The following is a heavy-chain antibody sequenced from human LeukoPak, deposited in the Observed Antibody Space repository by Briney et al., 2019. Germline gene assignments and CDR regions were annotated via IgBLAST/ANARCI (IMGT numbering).Heavy chain of an antibody. V-gene: IGHV3-33*01. CDR1: GFTFTSYG. J-gene: IGHJ4*02. Sequence: GGSLRLSCAASGFTFTSYGIDWVRQAPGKGLEWVAVIWYDGSEKYYADSVKGRFTISRDQSKNTAYLQMNSLRAEDTAVYYCARLGNGWSFDYWGQGALVTVSS. D-gene: IGHD6-19*01. CDR2: IWYDGSEK. CDR3: ARLGNGWSFDY.